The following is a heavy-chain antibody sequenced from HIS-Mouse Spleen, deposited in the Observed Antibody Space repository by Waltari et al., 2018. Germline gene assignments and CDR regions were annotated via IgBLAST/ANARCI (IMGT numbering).Heavy chain of an antibody. V-gene: IGHV4-39*07. D-gene: IGHD6-13*01. CDR3: AREIPYSSSWYDWYFDL. CDR1: GGSISSSSYY. J-gene: IGHJ2*01. CDR2: IYYSGDT. Sequence: QLQLQESGPGLVKPSETLSLTCTVSGGSISSSSYYWGWIRQPPGKGLGGIGSIYYSGDTDYNPSLKSRVTISVDTSKTQFSLKLSSVTAADTAVYYCAREIPYSSSWYDWYFDLWGRGTLVTVSS.